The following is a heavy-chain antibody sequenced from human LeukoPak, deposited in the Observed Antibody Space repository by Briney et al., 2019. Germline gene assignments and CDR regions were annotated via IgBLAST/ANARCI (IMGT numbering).Heavy chain of an antibody. J-gene: IGHJ6*03. V-gene: IGHV6-1*01. CDR3: ARSRFGVVMTYYYYYMDV. CDR2: TYYRSKWYN. Sequence: PSQTLSLTCAISGDSVSSNSAAWNWIRQSPSRGLEWLGRTYYRSKWYNDYAVSVKSRITINPDTSKNQFSLQLNSVTPEDTAAYCCARSRFGVVMTYYYYYMDVWGKGTTVTVSS. D-gene: IGHD3-3*01. CDR1: GDSVSSNSAA.